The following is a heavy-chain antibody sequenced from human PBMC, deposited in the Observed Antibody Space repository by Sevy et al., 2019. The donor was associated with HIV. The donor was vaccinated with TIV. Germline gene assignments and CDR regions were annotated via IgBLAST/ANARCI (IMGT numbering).Heavy chain of an antibody. V-gene: IGHV3-11*01. CDR1: GFSFSDYY. J-gene: IGHJ3*02. CDR3: ARVGLAASGGGFGAFDM. CDR2: ISGSTNAI. Sequence: GGSLRLSCAASGFSFSDYYMTWIRQAPGKGLEWVSYISGSTNAIFYADSVKGRFIISRENTKKSLYLRMNTLRAEDTAVYYCARVGLAASGGGFGAFDMWGQGTMVTVSS. D-gene: IGHD6-13*01.